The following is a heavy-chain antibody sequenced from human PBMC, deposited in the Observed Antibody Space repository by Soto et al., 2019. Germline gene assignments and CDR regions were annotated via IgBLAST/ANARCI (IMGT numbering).Heavy chain of an antibody. D-gene: IGHD3-22*01. J-gene: IGHJ4*02. V-gene: IGHV3-30*04. CDR1: GFTYSTYT. CDR2: ISYDGNIK. Sequence: GGSLRLSCAASGFTYSTYTMHWVRQAPGKGLVWVAVISYDGNIKFFVDSVKGRFTISRYSTKQSLYLQMSSLRAEDTAVYYCVKGEYYYDSSGYYPFDYWGQGTLVTVSS. CDR3: VKGEYYYDSSGYYPFDY.